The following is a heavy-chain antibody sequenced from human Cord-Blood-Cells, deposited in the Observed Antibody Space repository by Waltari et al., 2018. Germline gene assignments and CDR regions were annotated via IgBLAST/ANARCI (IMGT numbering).Heavy chain of an antibody. CDR1: GGPFNTYV. Sequence: QVQLVQSGAEVKQPGYSVKASCQASGGPFNTYVCSGGRPAPGQGLEWMGGIIPIFGTANYAQKCQGRVTITADESTSTAYMELSSLRSEDTAVYYCARARVAARGYYFDYWGQGTLVTFSS. V-gene: IGHV1-69*01. J-gene: IGHJ4*02. D-gene: IGHD6-6*01. CDR2: IIPIFGTA. CDR3: ARARVAARGYYFDY.